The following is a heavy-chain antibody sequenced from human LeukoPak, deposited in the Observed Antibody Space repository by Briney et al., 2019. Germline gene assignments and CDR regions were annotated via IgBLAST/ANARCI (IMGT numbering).Heavy chain of an antibody. CDR3: ARETHPLRFSESD. CDR2: IYTSGST. CDR1: GGSISSYY. J-gene: IGHJ4*02. D-gene: IGHD3-3*01. Sequence: SETLSLTCTVSGGSISSYYWSWIRQPAGKELEWIGRIYTSGSTNYNPSLKSRVTMSVDTSKNQFSLKLSSVTAADTAVYYCARETHPLRFSESDWGQGTLVTVSS. V-gene: IGHV4-4*07.